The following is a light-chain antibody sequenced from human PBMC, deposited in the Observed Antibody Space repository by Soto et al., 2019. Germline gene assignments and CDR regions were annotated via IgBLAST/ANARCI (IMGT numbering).Light chain of an antibody. CDR2: EVS. J-gene: IGLJ1*01. Sequence: QSALTQPPSASGSPGQSVTISCTGTSSDIGAYIYVSWYQQYPGKAPKLMIYEVSNRPSGVSNRFSGSKSGNTASLTISGLQAEDEADYYCSSYTTSSTYVFGTGTKLTVL. CDR3: SSYTTSSTYV. V-gene: IGLV2-14*01. CDR1: SSDIGAYIY.